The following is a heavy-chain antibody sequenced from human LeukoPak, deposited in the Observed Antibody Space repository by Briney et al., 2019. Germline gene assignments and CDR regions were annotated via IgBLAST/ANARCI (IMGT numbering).Heavy chain of an antibody. CDR3: ARVPVDYYDSSGYLGLNYNWFDP. D-gene: IGHD3-22*01. J-gene: IGHJ5*02. V-gene: IGHV4-59*08. CDR2: IYYSGST. CDR1: GGSFSGYY. Sequence: SETLSLTCAVYGGSFSGYYWSWIRQPPGKGLEWIGYIYYSGSTNYNPSLKSRVTISVDTSKNQFSLKLSSVTAADTAVYYCARVPVDYYDSSGYLGLNYNWFDPWGQGTLVTVSS.